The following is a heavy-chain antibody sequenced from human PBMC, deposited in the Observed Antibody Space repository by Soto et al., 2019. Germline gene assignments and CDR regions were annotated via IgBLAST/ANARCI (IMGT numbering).Heavy chain of an antibody. J-gene: IGHJ5*02. V-gene: IGHV1-18*01. CDR2: ISAYNGNT. Sequence: GASVKVSCKASGYTFTSYGISWVRQAPGQGLEWMGWISAYNGNTNYAQKLQGRVTMTTDTSTSTAYTELRSLRSDDTAVYYCARDIVVVVAATTPQSPNWFDPWGQGTLVTVSS. D-gene: IGHD2-15*01. CDR3: ARDIVVVVAATTPQSPNWFDP. CDR1: GYTFTSYG.